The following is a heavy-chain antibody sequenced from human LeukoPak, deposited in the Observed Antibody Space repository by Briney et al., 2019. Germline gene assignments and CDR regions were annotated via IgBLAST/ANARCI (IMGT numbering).Heavy chain of an antibody. CDR1: GFTFSSYG. Sequence: GGSLRLSCAASGFTFSSYGMHWVRQAPGKGLEWVAFIRYDGSKKDYTDSVKGRFTISRDNSKNTLYLQMNSPRTEDTAVYYCAKDRIPAALMAFDIWGQGTMVTVSS. J-gene: IGHJ3*02. CDR3: AKDRIPAALMAFDI. D-gene: IGHD2-2*01. CDR2: IRYDGSKK. V-gene: IGHV3-30*02.